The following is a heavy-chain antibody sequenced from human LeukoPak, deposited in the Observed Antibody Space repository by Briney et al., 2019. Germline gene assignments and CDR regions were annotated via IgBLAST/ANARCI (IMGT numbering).Heavy chain of an antibody. J-gene: IGHJ4*02. CDR1: GGSINAFY. CDR2: IHSSGST. CDR3: AREAVHYGSGSLDY. D-gene: IGHD3-10*01. Sequence: SETLSLTCSVSGGSINAFYWSWIRQPAGKGLEWIGRIHSSGSTNYSPSLKSRVTMLLDPSKNQFSLSLISVTAADTAVYYCAREAVHYGSGSLDYWGLGTLVTVSS. V-gene: IGHV4-4*07.